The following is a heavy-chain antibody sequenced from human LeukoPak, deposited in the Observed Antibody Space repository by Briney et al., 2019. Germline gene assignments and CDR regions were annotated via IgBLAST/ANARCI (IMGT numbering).Heavy chain of an antibody. V-gene: IGHV4-59*04. CDR1: GGSISSYY. CDR2: IYYSGST. J-gene: IGHJ4*02. D-gene: IGHD1-26*01. Sequence: SEALSLTCTVSGGSISSYYWSWIRQPPGKGLEWIGYIYYSGSTYYNESLESRVTISIDTSKNQFSLKLNSVTAADAAMYYCAKSGGYGLIDYWGQGTLVTVSS. CDR3: AKSGGYGLIDY.